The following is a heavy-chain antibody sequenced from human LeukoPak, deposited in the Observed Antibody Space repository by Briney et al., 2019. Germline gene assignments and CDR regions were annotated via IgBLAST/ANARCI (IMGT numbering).Heavy chain of an antibody. J-gene: IGHJ4*02. D-gene: IGHD3-22*01. Sequence: ASVKVSCKASGGTFSSYAISWVRQAPGQGLEWMGRIIPILGIANYAQKFQGRVTITADKSTSTAYMELSSLRSEDTAVYYCARGPYYGSSGYSPYWGQGTLVTVSS. CDR1: GGTFSSYA. CDR2: IIPILGIA. CDR3: ARGPYYGSSGYSPY. V-gene: IGHV1-69*04.